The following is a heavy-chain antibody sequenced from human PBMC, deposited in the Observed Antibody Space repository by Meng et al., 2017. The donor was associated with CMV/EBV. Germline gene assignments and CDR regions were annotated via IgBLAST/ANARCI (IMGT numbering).Heavy chain of an antibody. D-gene: IGHD3/OR15-3a*01. V-gene: IGHV3-23*01. J-gene: IGHJ4*02. CDR1: GFTFSDYV. CDR3: VKGFWTTYFRTSFDY. CDR2: MQGNNGGT. Sequence: SGFTFSDYVMNWVRQAPGKGLEWVSGMQGNNGGTNYADSVKGRFTISRDNSKNTLYLQMNSLRAEDTAAYFCVKGFWTTYFRTSFDYWGRGTLVTVSS.